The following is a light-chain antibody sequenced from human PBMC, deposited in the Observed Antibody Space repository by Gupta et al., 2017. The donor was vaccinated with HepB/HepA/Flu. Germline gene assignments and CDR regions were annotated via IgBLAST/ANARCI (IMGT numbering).Light chain of an antibody. J-gene: IGLJ2*01. CDR2: RNY. V-gene: IGLV1-47*01. CDR3: AAGDNSMSGVV. Sequence: SVLTQPPSASGTPGQRVTISCSGSSSNVGRSFLYWYQQFTGAAPKLLLYRNYQRPSGVPDRFSGSKSGTSASMAISGLRAEDEADYYCAAGDNSMSGVVFGGGTKLTVL. CDR1: SSNVGRSF.